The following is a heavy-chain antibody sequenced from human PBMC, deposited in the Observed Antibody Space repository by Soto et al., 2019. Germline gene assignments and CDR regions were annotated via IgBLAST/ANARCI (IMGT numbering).Heavy chain of an antibody. CDR2: ISGSSTNDT. Sequence: PGESLKISCAASGFTFSDYYMSWIRQAPGKGLEWVSYISGSSTNDTNFADSVKGRFTISRDNAKNSLFLQMNSLRAEDTAVYYCARVLQWAFDLWGQGTMVTVSS. CDR3: ARVLQWAFDL. J-gene: IGHJ3*01. D-gene: IGHD6-19*01. CDR1: GFTFSDYY. V-gene: IGHV3-11*06.